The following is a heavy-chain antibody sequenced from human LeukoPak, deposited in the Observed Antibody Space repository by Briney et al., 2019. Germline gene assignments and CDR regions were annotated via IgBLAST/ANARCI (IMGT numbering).Heavy chain of an antibody. CDR2: ISYDGSNK. CDR1: GFTFSSYA. V-gene: IGHV3-30*14. D-gene: IGHD6-13*01. CDR3: ARTVSSWYVYYFDY. J-gene: IGHJ4*02. Sequence: QPGRSLRLSCAASGFTFSSYAMHWVRQAPGKGLEWVAVISYDGSNKYYADSVKGRFTISRDNSKNTLYLQMNSLRAEDTAVYYCARTVSSWYVYYFDYWGQGTLVTVSS.